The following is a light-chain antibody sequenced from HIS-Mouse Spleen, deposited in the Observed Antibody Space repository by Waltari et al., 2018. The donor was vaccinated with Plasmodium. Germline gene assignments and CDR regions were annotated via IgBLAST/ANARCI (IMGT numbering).Light chain of an antibody. CDR3: LQYDNLPYT. CDR1: QDISNY. J-gene: IGKJ2*01. CDR2: DAS. V-gene: IGKV1-33*01. Sequence: DIQMTQSPSSLSASVGDRVTITCQASQDISNYLNWYQQKPGKAPKLLIYDASNLETGVPSRFSGSGSGTDFTFTISSLQPDDIATYYCLQYDNLPYTFGQGTKLEIK.